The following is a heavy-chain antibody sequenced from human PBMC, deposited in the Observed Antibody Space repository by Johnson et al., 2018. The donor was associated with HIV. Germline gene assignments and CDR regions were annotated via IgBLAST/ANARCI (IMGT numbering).Heavy chain of an antibody. V-gene: IGHV3-66*01. CDR2: IYSGGST. D-gene: IGHD3-16*01. J-gene: IGHJ3*02. CDR3: AREAYAAGAFDI. Sequence: VQLVESGGDLVQPGGSLRLSCVGSGFTFSTNWMHWVRQAPGKGLVWVSVIYSGGSTYYADSVKGRFTISRDNSKNTLYLQMNSRRAEDTAVYYCAREAYAAGAFDIWGQGTMVTVSS. CDR1: GFTFSTNW.